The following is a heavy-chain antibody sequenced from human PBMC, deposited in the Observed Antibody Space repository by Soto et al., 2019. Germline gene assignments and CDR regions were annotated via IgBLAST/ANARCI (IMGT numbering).Heavy chain of an antibody. D-gene: IGHD4-17*01. CDR1: GFTFSNFW. CDR2: ASPEGSDT. Sequence: EGQLVESGGGLVQPGGSLRLSCAASGFTFSNFWVHWVRQAPGKGLVWVSRASPEGSDTSYADSVKGRFTISRDNAKNMLYMEMSSLRAEDTAVYYCASHGSGDYFWFDPWGQGTLVTVSS. J-gene: IGHJ5*02. CDR3: ASHGSGDYFWFDP. V-gene: IGHV3-74*01.